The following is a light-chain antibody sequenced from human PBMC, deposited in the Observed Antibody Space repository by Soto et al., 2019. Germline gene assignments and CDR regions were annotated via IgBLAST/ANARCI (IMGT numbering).Light chain of an antibody. Sequence: QSALTQPASVSGSPGQSITISCTGTSSDVGGYNYVSWYQQHPGKAPKLMIYEVSNRPSGVSNRFSGSKSGNTASLTISGRQADDEADYYCSSYKSSSRPEVFGGGTKLTVL. CDR2: EVS. CDR3: SSYKSSSRPEV. J-gene: IGLJ3*02. V-gene: IGLV2-14*01. CDR1: SSDVGGYNY.